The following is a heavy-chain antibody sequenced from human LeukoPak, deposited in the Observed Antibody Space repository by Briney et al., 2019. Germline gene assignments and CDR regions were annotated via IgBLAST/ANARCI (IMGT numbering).Heavy chain of an antibody. Sequence: GGTLRLSCAASGFTFSSYGMSWVRQAPGKGLEWVSAISGSGGSTYYADSVKGRFTISRDNAKNSLYLQMNSLRAEDTAVYYCARDPAVGATTPWGQGTLVTVSS. CDR1: GFTFSSYG. D-gene: IGHD1-26*01. CDR2: ISGSGGST. CDR3: ARDPAVGATTP. J-gene: IGHJ5*02. V-gene: IGHV3-23*01.